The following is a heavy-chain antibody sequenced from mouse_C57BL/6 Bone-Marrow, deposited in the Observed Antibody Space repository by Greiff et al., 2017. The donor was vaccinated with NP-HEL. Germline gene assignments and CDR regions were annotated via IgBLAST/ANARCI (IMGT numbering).Heavy chain of an antibody. D-gene: IGHD1-1*01. V-gene: IGHV8-8*01. CDR3: ARIDYYFGSSPAWFAY. CDR2: IWWDDDK. CDR1: GFSLSTFGMG. Sequence: QVTLKESGPGILQPSQTLSLTCSFSGFSLSTFGMGVGWIRQPSGKGLEWLAHIWWDDDKYYNPALKSRLTISKGTSKNQVFLKIANVDTADTATYYCARIDYYFGSSPAWFAYWGQGTLVTVSA. J-gene: IGHJ3*01.